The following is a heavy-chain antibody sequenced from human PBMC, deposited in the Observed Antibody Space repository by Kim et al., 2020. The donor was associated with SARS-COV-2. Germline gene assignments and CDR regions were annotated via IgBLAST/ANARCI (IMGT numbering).Heavy chain of an antibody. Sequence: YADSVTGRFTISRDNAKNSLYLQMNSLRAEDTAVYYCAREGGYNGYYFDYWGQGTLVTVSS. CDR3: AREGGYNGYYFDY. V-gene: IGHV3-21*01. J-gene: IGHJ4*02. D-gene: IGHD5-12*01.